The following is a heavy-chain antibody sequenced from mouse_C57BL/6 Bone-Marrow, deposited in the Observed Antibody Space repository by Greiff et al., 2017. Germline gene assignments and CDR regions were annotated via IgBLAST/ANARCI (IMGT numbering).Heavy chain of an antibody. Sequence: QVQLKQPGAELVMPGASVKLSCKASGYTFTSYWMHWVKQRPGQGLEWIGEIDPSDSYTNYNQKFKGKSTLTVDKSSSTAYMQLSSLTSEDSAVYCCAREGYSYVQFAYWGQGTLVTVSA. CDR1: GYTFTSYW. J-gene: IGHJ3*01. V-gene: IGHV1-69*01. CDR2: IDPSDSYT. D-gene: IGHD2-12*01. CDR3: AREGYSYVQFAY.